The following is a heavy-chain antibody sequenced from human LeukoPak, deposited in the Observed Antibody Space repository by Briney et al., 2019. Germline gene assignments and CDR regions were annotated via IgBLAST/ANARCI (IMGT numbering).Heavy chain of an antibody. J-gene: IGHJ6*02. CDR1: GGSISSGGYY. Sequence: SETLSLTCTVSGGSISSGGYYWSWIRQHPGKGLEWIGYIYYSGSTYYNPSLKSRVTISVDTSKNQFSLKLSSVTAADPAVYYCARLEWLSYYYYYGMDVWGQGTTVTVSS. CDR3: ARLEWLSYYYYYGMDV. D-gene: IGHD3-3*01. V-gene: IGHV4-31*03. CDR2: IYYSGST.